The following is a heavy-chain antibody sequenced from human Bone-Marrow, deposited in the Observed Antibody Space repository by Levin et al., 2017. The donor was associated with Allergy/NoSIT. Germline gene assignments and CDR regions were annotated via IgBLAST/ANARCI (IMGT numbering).Heavy chain of an antibody. Sequence: RTGGSLRLSCAASGFTFSSYAMHWVRQAPGKGLEWVAVISYDGSNKYYADSVKGRFTISRDNSKNTLYLHMNSLRAEDTAVYYCARDSGLMTTVTTLDVGIDYWGQGTLVTVSS. J-gene: IGHJ4*02. V-gene: IGHV3-30-3*01. CDR3: ARDSGLMTTVTTLDVGIDY. D-gene: IGHD4-17*01. CDR1: GFTFSSYA. CDR2: ISYDGSNK.